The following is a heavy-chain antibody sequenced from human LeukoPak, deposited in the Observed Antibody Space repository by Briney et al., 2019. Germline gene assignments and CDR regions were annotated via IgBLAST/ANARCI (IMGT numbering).Heavy chain of an antibody. CDR1: GFTFSNCS. V-gene: IGHV3-23*01. Sequence: GGSLTLSCAASGFTFSNCSMRWVRQAPGKGMEWVSSISGDGDRTYYADSAKGRFTTSRDNSKNTLYLQMNTLRAEDTAVYYCAKATAYTPNYYIDYWGQGTLVAASS. CDR2: ISGDGDRT. J-gene: IGHJ4*02. CDR3: AKATAYTPNYYIDY. D-gene: IGHD2-21*02.